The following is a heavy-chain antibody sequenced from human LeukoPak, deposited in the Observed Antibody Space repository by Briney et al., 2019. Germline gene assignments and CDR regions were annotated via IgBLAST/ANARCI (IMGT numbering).Heavy chain of an antibody. J-gene: IGHJ6*03. CDR3: ARDRSGSSGWSHYYYMDV. Sequence: GGSLRLSCAASGFTFSRNSMNWVRQAPGKGLEWVSSISTSSSYIYYADSVKGRFTISRDNTKNSLYLQMNSLRAEDTAVYYCARDRSGSSGWSHYYYMDVWGKGTTVTISS. CDR1: GFTFSRNS. CDR2: ISTSSSYI. V-gene: IGHV3-21*01. D-gene: IGHD6-19*01.